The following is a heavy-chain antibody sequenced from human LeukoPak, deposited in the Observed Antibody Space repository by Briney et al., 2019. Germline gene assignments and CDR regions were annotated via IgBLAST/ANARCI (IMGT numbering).Heavy chain of an antibody. CDR3: ARRGLIGYCSGGSCVRFDY. Sequence: SETLSLTCAVYGGSFSGYYWSWIRQPPGKGLEWIGEINHSGSTNYNPSLKSRVTISVDTSKNQFSLKLSSVTAADTAVYYCARRGLIGYCSGGSCVRFDYWGQGTLVTVSS. J-gene: IGHJ4*02. V-gene: IGHV4-34*01. CDR1: GGSFSGYY. D-gene: IGHD2-15*01. CDR2: INHSGST.